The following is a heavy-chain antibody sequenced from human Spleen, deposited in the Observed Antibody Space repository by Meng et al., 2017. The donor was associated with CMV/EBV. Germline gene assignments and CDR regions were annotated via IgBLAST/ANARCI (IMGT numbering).Heavy chain of an antibody. V-gene: IGHV4-59*01. CDR1: GGSISSYY. CDR3: ARGYGNDFDS. J-gene: IGHJ4*02. CDR2: IYYSGTT. D-gene: IGHD4-11*01. Sequence: SETLSLTCTVPGGSISSYYWNWIRQPPGMGLDWIGNIYYSGTTNYKPSLKSRVSISIDTSRSQFSLTLSSVTAADTAVYFCARGYGNDFDSWGQGILVTVSS.